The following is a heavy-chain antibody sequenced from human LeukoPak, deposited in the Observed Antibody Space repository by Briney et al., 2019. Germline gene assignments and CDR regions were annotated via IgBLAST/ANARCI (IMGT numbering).Heavy chain of an antibody. Sequence: GGSLRLSCAASGFTLSSYAMSWVRQAPGKGLEWVSAISGSGGSTYYADSVKGRFTISRDNSKNTLYLQMNSLRAEDTAVYYCAKTRPLDSSSWSHGDYWGQGTLVTVS. CDR2: ISGSGGST. CDR3: AKTRPLDSSSWSHGDY. D-gene: IGHD6-13*01. CDR1: GFTLSSYA. J-gene: IGHJ4*02. V-gene: IGHV3-23*01.